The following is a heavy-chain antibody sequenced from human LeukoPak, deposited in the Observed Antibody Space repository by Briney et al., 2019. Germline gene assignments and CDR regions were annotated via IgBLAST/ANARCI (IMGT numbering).Heavy chain of an antibody. V-gene: IGHV1-2*02. D-gene: IGHD2-21*01. J-gene: IGHJ3*02. CDR1: GYTFTGYY. Sequence: GASVKLFCAASGYTFTGYYMHWVRQAPGQGLEWMECVNPNSGGTNYAQKFQGRVTMTRDTSISTAYMELSRLRSDDTAVYFWASRPVWFMEPDHAFDIWGQGTMVTVSS. CDR2: VNPNSGGT. CDR3: ASRPVWFMEPDHAFDI.